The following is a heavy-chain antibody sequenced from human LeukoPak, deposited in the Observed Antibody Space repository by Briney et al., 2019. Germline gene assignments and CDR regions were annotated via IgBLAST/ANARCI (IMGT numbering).Heavy chain of an antibody. D-gene: IGHD3-10*01. V-gene: IGHV4-61*02. Sequence: SETLSLTCTVSGGSISSGSYYWCWIRQPAGKGLEWIGRIYTSGSTNYNPSLKSRVTISVDTSKNQFSLKLSSVTAADTAVHYCAREGFGELSDYWGQGTLVTVSS. CDR3: AREGFGELSDY. CDR1: GGSISSGSYY. CDR2: IYTSGST. J-gene: IGHJ4*02.